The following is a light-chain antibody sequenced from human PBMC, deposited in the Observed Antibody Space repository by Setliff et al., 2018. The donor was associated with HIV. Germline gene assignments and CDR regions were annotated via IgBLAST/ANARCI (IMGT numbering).Light chain of an antibody. CDR1: SSDVGGYNY. CDR3: SSYTSSSILYV. Sequence: SVLIQPASVSGSPGQSITISCTGTSSDVGGYNYVSWYQQHPGKAPKLMIYDVSNRPSGVSNRFSGSKSGNTASLTISGLQAEGEADYYCSSYTSSSILYVFGTGTKVTVL. CDR2: DVS. V-gene: IGLV2-14*03. J-gene: IGLJ1*01.